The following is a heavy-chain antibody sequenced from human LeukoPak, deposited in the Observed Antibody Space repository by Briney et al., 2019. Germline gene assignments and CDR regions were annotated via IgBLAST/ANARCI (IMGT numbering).Heavy chain of an antibody. CDR3: ARDYGSGNDYYMDV. CDR1: GFTFSNSY. D-gene: IGHD3-10*01. J-gene: IGHJ6*03. V-gene: IGHV3-7*01. Sequence: PGGSLRLSCAASGFTFSNSYMSWVRQAPGKGLEWVAKIKHDGSEKYYVDSEKGRFTISRDNAKNSLYLQMNSLRAGDTAVYYCARDYGSGNDYYMDVWGKGTTVTISS. CDR2: IKHDGSEK.